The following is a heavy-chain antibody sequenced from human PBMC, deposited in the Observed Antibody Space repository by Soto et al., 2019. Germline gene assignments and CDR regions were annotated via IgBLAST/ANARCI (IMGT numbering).Heavy chain of an antibody. Sequence: SETLSLTCTVSGGSISSYYWSWIRQPPGKGLEWIGYIYYSGSTNYNPSLKSRVTISVDTSKNQFSLKLSSVTDADTAVYYCASITREIDRGGVDDLGQGTLVTVSS. V-gene: IGHV4-59*01. J-gene: IGHJ4*02. CDR2: IYYSGST. D-gene: IGHD1-20*01. CDR3: ASITREIDRGGVDD. CDR1: GGSISSYY.